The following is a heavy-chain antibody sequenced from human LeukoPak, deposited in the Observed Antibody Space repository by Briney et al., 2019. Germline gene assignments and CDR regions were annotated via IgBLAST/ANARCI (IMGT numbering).Heavy chain of an antibody. J-gene: IGHJ6*02. Sequence: GGSLRLSCAASGVTFSSYDMHWVRQATGKGLEWVSAIGTAGDTYYPGSVKGRFTISRENAKNSLYLQMNSLRAGDTAVYYCARKYGYYGMDVWGQGTTVTVSS. D-gene: IGHD2-2*01. CDR1: GVTFSSYD. V-gene: IGHV3-13*01. CDR3: ARKYGYYGMDV. CDR2: IGTAGDT.